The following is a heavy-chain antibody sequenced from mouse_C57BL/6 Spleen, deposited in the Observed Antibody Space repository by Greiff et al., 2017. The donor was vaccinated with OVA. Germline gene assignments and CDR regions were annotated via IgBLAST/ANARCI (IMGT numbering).Heavy chain of an antibody. CDR2: IYPGDGDT. Sequence: VQLQQSGPELVKPGASVKISCKASGYAFSSSWMNWVKQRPGKGLEWIGRIYPGDGDTNYNGKFKGKATLTADKSSSPAYMQRSSLTSEDSAVYVCENYGSSYRYFDVWGTGTTVTVSS. CDR3: ENYGSSYRYFDV. J-gene: IGHJ1*03. V-gene: IGHV1-82*01. D-gene: IGHD1-1*01. CDR1: GYAFSSSW.